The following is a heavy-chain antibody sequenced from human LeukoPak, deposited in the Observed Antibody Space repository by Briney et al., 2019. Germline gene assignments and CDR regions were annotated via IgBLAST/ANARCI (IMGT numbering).Heavy chain of an antibody. Sequence: GGSLRLSCAASEFTFSSYWMHWVRQAPGKGLVWVSRINSDGSSTSYADSVKGRFTISRDNAKNTLYLQMNSLRAEDTAVYYYARDKGGAYYYDSSGYYMGPSYAFDIWGQGTMVTVSS. V-gene: IGHV3-74*01. D-gene: IGHD3-22*01. J-gene: IGHJ3*02. CDR1: EFTFSSYW. CDR2: INSDGSST. CDR3: ARDKGGAYYYDSSGYYMGPSYAFDI.